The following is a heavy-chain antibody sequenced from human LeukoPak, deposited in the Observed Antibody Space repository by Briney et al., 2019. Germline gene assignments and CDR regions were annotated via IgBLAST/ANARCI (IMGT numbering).Heavy chain of an antibody. CDR2: INSDGSST. CDR3: ARAGNSTSRRYFDY. Sequence: PGGSLRLSCAASGFTFSSYAMHWVRQAQGKGLVWVSRINSDGSSTSYADSVKGRFTISRDNAKNTLYLQMNSLRAEDTAVYYCARAGNSTSRRYFDYWGQGTLVTVSS. V-gene: IGHV3-74*01. J-gene: IGHJ4*02. CDR1: GFTFSSYA. D-gene: IGHD6-6*01.